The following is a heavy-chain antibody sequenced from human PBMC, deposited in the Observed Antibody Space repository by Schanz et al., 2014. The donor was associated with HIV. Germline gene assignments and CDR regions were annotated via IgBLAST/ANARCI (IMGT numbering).Heavy chain of an antibody. CDR3: ARETVNYYYGMDV. Sequence: VQLVETGGGVVQPGRSLRLSCAASGFSFSSYWMYWVRQAPGKGLVWVSRINNDGSTTTYADSVKGRFTISRDNAKNTXXXQXXXXXXEDTAVYYCARETVNYYYGMDVWGQGTTVTVS. CDR1: GFSFSSYW. J-gene: IGHJ6*02. V-gene: IGHV3-74*01. CDR2: INNDGSTT. D-gene: IGHD4-4*01.